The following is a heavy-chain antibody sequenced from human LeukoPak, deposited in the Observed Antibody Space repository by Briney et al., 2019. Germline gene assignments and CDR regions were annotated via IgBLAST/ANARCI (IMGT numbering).Heavy chain of an antibody. V-gene: IGHV3-21*01. CDR3: ARDPYYGSNSRYYYYYGMDV. CDR2: ISSSGSYI. CDR1: GFTFSSYS. J-gene: IGHJ6*02. Sequence: PGGSLRLSCAASGFTFSSYSMNWVRQAPGKGLEWVSSISSSGSYIYYADSVKGRFTISRDNAKDSLYLQINSLRAEDRAVYYCARDPYYGSNSRYYYYYGMDVWGQGTTVIVSS. D-gene: IGHD4-23*01.